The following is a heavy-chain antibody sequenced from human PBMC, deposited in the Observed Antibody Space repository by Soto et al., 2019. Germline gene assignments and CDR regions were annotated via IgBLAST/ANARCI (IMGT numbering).Heavy chain of an antibody. CDR2: INHSGST. J-gene: IGHJ6*02. CDR1: GGSFSNHY. Sequence: SETLSLTCAVSGGSFSNHYWSWIRQPPGRGLEWIGEINHSGSTNYNPSLKSRVTMSVDTSKNQFSLKLSSVTAADTAVYFCARLTTRENLSYYYAMDVWGQGTTATVSS. V-gene: IGHV4-34*01. CDR3: ARLTTRENLSYYYAMDV. D-gene: IGHD1-1*01.